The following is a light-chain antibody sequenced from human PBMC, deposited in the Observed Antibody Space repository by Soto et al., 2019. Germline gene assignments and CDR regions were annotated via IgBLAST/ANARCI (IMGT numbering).Light chain of an antibody. CDR1: QSVRSL. Sequence: EIVLTQSPATLSLSPGERATLSCRASQSVRSLLAWYQHKPGQPPRLLIYDATNRATGVPARFSGSGSGTDFPLTISSLEPEDFAVYFCQQRSNWLTFGGGTKVEIK. CDR3: QQRSNWLT. CDR2: DAT. J-gene: IGKJ4*01. V-gene: IGKV3-11*01.